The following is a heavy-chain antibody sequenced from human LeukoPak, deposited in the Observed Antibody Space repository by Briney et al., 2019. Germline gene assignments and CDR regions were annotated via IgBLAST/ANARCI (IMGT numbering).Heavy chain of an antibody. CDR1: GFTFSSYT. J-gene: IGHJ3*02. Sequence: PGGSLRLSCAASGFTFSSYTMSWVRQAPGKGLELVSAISGSGGSTYYADSVKGRFTISRDNSKNTLYLQMNSLRDEETAVYYCTRDGVLRGLEVFDIWGQGTMVTVSS. CDR3: TRDGVLRGLEVFDI. CDR2: ISGSGGST. D-gene: IGHD3-10*01. V-gene: IGHV3-23*01.